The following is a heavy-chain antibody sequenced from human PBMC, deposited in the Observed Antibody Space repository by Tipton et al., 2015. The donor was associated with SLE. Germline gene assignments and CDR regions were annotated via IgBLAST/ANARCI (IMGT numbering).Heavy chain of an antibody. CDR2: FNPNNGGT. J-gene: IGHJ6*02. V-gene: IGHV1-2*02. D-gene: IGHD3-22*01. CDR1: GYTFTDYY. CDR3: ARVLPVYYYDSGRGSGMDV. Sequence: QVQLVQSGAEVKKPGASVTVSCKASGYTFTDYYIHWVRQAPGQGLEWMGWFNPNNGGTNYAQKFRGRVTMTSDTSINTAYMDLSRLRSDDTAVYFCARVLPVYYYDSGRGSGMDVWGQGTTVTVSS.